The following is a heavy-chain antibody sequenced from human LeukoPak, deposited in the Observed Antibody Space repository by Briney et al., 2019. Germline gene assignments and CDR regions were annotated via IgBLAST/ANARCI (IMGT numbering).Heavy chain of an antibody. CDR2: IYYSGST. CDR3: ARGRIAATHYYYYYYMDV. CDR1: GGSISSGDYY. Sequence: SETLSLTCTVSGGSISSGDYYWSWIRQPPGKGLEWIGYIYYSGSTYYNPSLKSRVTISVDTSKNQFSLKLSSVTAADTAVYYCARGRIAATHYYYYYYMDVWGKGTTVTVSS. D-gene: IGHD2-15*01. V-gene: IGHV4-30-4*08. J-gene: IGHJ6*03.